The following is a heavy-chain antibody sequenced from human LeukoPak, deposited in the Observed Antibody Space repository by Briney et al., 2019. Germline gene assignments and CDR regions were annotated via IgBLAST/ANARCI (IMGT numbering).Heavy chain of an antibody. Sequence: GGSLRLSCAASAFTVSSSYMSWVRQAPGKGLEWVSVIHSSGSTYYADSVKGRFTISRDTSKNTLYLQMNSLRAEDTAVYYCARDYYDSSGYYDDYFDLWGQGTLVTVSS. CDR2: IHSSGST. CDR3: ARDYYDSSGYYDDYFDL. J-gene: IGHJ4*02. D-gene: IGHD3-22*01. V-gene: IGHV3-66*01. CDR1: AFTVSSSY.